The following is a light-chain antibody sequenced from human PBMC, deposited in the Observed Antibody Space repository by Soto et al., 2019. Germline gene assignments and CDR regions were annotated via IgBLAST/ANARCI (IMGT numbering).Light chain of an antibody. CDR3: SSYTSSTTPDV. J-gene: IGLJ1*01. V-gene: IGLV2-14*03. CDR2: DVS. Sequence: QSALTQPASVSGSPGQSITISCTGTSSDVGGYNYVSWYQQQPGKAPKLMIYDVSNRPSGVSNRFSGSKSGNTASLTISGLQAEDEADYYCSSYTSSTTPDVFGTGTKLTVL. CDR1: SSDVGGYNY.